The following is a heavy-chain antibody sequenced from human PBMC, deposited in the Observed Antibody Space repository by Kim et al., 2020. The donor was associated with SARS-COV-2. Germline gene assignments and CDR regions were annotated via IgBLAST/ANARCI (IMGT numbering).Heavy chain of an antibody. CDR1: GFTFSSYA. D-gene: IGHD3-10*01. CDR2: ISYDGSNK. V-gene: IGHV3-30*04. CDR3: ARASGSNYYYYYGMDV. Sequence: GGSLRLSCAASGFTFSSYAMHWVRQAPGKGLEWVGVISYDGSNKYYADSVKGRFTISRDNSKNTLYLQMNSLRAEDTAVYYCARASGSNYYYYYGMDVWGQGTTVTVSS. J-gene: IGHJ6*02.